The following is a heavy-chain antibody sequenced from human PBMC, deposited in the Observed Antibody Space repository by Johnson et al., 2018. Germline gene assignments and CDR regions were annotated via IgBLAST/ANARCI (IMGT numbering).Heavy chain of an antibody. J-gene: IGHJ3*02. CDR3: ATAFLTPEAFDI. CDR2: FDPEKGSI. D-gene: IGHD2/OR15-2a*01. V-gene: IGHV1-24*01. Sequence: QVQLVQSGAEVKKXGASVRVPCRVSGYSLSDFAMHWVRQAPGRGLQWMGAFDPEKGSIFNAQRFQGRVTMTEDTSTDTAYMELSSLSSEDTAVYYCATAFLTPEAFDIWGQGTMVTVSS. CDR1: GYSLSDFA.